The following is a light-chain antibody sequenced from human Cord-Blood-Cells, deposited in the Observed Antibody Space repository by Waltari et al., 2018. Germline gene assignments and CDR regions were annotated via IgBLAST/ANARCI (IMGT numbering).Light chain of an antibody. CDR1: RNNVGDYG. CDR3: AAWDSCPSAHKV. J-gene: IGLJ3*02. CDR2: RNN. Sequence: QSGVTHPPSVSSCLCHKAARTSTGNRNNVGDYGSAWLQQHQGHPPKLLSYRNNNRASGISEKLSASRSGNTASLTITVLQPEYEADYDCAAWDSCPSAHKVFGGGTTLTVI. V-gene: IGLV10-54*01.